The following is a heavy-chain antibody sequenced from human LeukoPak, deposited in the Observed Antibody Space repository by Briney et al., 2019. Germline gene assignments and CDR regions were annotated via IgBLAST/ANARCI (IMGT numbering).Heavy chain of an antibody. J-gene: IGHJ4*02. CDR1: GGSISSSNYC. D-gene: IGHD2-15*01. CDR3: ARRYCSGGTCYYFDY. V-gene: IGHV4-39*01. CDR2: MYYSGST. Sequence: SATLSLTCTVSGGSISSSNYCWGWVRQPPGKGLEWIVTMYYSGSTFYNPSLKSRVMISVDTSKSQFSLRLSSVTAADTAVYYCARRYCSGGTCYYFDYWGQGTLVTVSS.